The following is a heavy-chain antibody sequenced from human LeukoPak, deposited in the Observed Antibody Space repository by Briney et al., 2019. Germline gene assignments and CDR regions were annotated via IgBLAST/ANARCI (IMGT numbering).Heavy chain of an antibody. V-gene: IGHV3-9*01. CDR2: VSLNNGGI. Sequence: ARSLRLSCAASGFTFDDYAMHWVRQAPAQGMELDSIVSLNNGGIGYANSLNNRFTISTVNAKNSLYLQMNSLRAEDTVLYYCAKDGGPNYYYYYYMDVWGKGTTVTVSS. J-gene: IGHJ6*03. CDR1: GFTFDDYA. CDR3: AKDGGPNYYYYYYMDV. D-gene: IGHD3-16*01.